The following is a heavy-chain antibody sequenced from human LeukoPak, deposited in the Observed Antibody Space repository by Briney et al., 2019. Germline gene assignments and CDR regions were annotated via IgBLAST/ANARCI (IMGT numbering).Heavy chain of an antibody. D-gene: IGHD3-3*01. Sequence: GGSLRLSCAASGFTFSSYAMSWVRQAPGKGLEWVSAISGSGGSTYYADSVKGRFTISRDNSKNTLYLQMNSLRAEDTAVYYCAKYSNYDFWSGYSSWGQGTLVTVSS. CDR2: ISGSGGST. CDR1: GFTFSSYA. J-gene: IGHJ4*02. V-gene: IGHV3-23*01. CDR3: AKYSNYDFWSGYSS.